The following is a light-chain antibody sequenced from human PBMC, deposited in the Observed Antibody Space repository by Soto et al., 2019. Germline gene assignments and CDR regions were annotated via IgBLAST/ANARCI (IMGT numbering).Light chain of an antibody. V-gene: IGLV2-18*01. CDR1: SSDVGSYNR. CDR3: SLYTSRSTWV. CDR2: EVS. Sequence: QSVLTQPPSVSRSPGQSVTISCTGTSSDVGSYNRVSWYQQPPGTAPKLMIYEVSNRPSGVPDRFSGSKSGNTASLTISGLQAEDEADYYCSLYTSRSTWVFGGGTKLTVL. J-gene: IGLJ3*02.